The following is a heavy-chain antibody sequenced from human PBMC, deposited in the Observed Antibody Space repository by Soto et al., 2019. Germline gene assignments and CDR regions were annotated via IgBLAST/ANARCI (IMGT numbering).Heavy chain of an antibody. D-gene: IGHD1-1*01. J-gene: IGHJ4*02. CDR2: LSAYNGDS. CDR1: GSHFSSPG. V-gene: IGHV1-18*04. CDR3: ARAHWQPDYLECFDF. Sequence: ASVKASCKTSGSHFSSPGISWVRWAPGRGLEWMGWLSAYNGDSKYAQRVQERVFMTTDTWTASAYFEFRCLRFDDTAIYFCARAHWQPDYLECFDFLCQGTPVTVSS.